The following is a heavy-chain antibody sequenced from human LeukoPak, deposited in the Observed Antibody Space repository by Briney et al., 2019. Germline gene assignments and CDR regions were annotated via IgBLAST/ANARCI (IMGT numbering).Heavy chain of an antibody. CDR2: ISISGSKT. J-gene: IGHJ4*02. CDR1: EFDFSSHA. CDR3: AKDSNYYDSSGYYPILD. D-gene: IGHD3-22*01. Sequence: GGSLRLSCAASEFDFSSHAMTWVRQAPGKGLEWVSAISISGSKTYYADSVKGRFTISRDNSKNTLYLQMNSLRAEDTAVYYCAKDSNYYDSSGYYPILDWGQGTLVTVSS. V-gene: IGHV3-23*01.